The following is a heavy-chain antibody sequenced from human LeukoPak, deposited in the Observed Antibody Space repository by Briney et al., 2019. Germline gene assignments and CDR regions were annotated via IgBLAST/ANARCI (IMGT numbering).Heavy chain of an antibody. D-gene: IGHD2-15*01. V-gene: IGHV1-69*04. J-gene: IGHJ5*02. CDR3: AGYCSGGSCYRQWFDP. Sequence: GASVKVSCKASGGTFSSYAISWVRQAPGQGLEWMGRIIPILGIANYAQKFQGRVTITADKSTSTAYMELSSLRSEDTAVYYRAGYCSGGSCYRQWFDPWGQGTLVTVSS. CDR1: GGTFSSYA. CDR2: IIPILGIA.